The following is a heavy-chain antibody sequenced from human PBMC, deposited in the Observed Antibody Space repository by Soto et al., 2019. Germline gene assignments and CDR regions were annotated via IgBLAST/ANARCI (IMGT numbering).Heavy chain of an antibody. CDR1: GFTFDNYA. V-gene: IGHV3-9*01. Sequence: EVQLVESGGGLVQPGRSLRLSCAASGFTFDNYAMHWVRQAPGKGLEWVSSISWNSGNTDYAGSVKGRFIISRDSAKXXXXXXXXXXXXXXXXXXXXXXXXXXXSSTNCRAYFDYWGQGTLVTVSS. J-gene: IGHJ4*02. CDR2: ISWNSGNT. D-gene: IGHD2-2*01. CDR3: XXXXXXXSSTNCRAYFDY.